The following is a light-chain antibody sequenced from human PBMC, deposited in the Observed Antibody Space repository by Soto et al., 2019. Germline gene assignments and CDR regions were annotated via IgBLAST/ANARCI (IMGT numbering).Light chain of an antibody. J-gene: IGKJ5*01. V-gene: IGKV3-15*01. Sequence: EIVMTQSPATLSVSPGERATLSCRASQSITTNLVWYQQKAGQAPRLLIYGASTRATGIPARFSGSGSGTEFTLTISSLQSEDFAVYFCQQYNNWPFSFGPGTRLEIK. CDR3: QQYNNWPFS. CDR1: QSITTN. CDR2: GAS.